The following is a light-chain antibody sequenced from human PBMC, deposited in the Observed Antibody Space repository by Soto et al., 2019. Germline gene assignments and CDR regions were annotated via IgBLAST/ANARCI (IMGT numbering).Light chain of an antibody. CDR1: QPISSF. V-gene: IGKV1-12*01. Sequence: DIQMTQSPSSVSASVGDTVTITCRASQPISSFLAWYQQRPGKAPKLLIYTASNLQSGVPSRFRGSGSGTDFTLTISSLQPEDFTTYYCQQSHSFPLTFGGGTKVEIK. CDR2: TAS. J-gene: IGKJ4*01. CDR3: QQSHSFPLT.